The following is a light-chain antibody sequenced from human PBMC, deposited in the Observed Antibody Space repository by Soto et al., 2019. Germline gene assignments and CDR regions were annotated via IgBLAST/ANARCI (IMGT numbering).Light chain of an antibody. CDR3: QQYHNWWT. J-gene: IGKJ1*01. CDR1: QSVSRS. CDR2: GAS. Sequence: EIVMTQSPATLSVSPGERVTLSCRASQSVSRSLAWYQQKPGQAPRLLIYGASTRATGFPARFSGSGSGTEFTLTISSLQSEDFAVYYCQQYHNWWTFGQGTKVEIK. V-gene: IGKV3-15*01.